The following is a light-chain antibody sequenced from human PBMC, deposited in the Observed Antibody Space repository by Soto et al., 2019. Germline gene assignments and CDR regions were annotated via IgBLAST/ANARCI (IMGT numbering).Light chain of an antibody. V-gene: IGLV2-14*01. Sequence: QSVLTQPASVSGSPGQSITISCTGTSSDVGGHNYVSWYQQHPGKAPKLMIYEVSSRPSGVSNRFSGSKSGNTASLTISGLQAEDEADYYCSSYTSSSTYDFGTGTKVTVL. J-gene: IGLJ1*01. CDR1: SSDVGGHNY. CDR2: EVS. CDR3: SSYTSSSTYD.